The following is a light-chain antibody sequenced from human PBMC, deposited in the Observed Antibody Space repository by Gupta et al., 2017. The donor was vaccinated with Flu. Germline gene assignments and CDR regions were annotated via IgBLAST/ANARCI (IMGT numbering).Light chain of an antibody. Sequence: PSSLSASVGDRVTMTCRTNQSITTYLNWYQQKPGKAPKLLIFATSNLQSGVPSRFSGSGSGTEFTLTIHRLQREDFAAYYCQQSDRAPWTFGQGTTVDIK. CDR2: ATS. CDR1: QSITTY. V-gene: IGKV1-39*01. J-gene: IGKJ1*01. CDR3: QQSDRAPWT.